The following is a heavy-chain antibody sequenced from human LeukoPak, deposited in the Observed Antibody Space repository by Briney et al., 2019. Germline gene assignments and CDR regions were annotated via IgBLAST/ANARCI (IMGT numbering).Heavy chain of an antibody. Sequence: SESLSLTCTVSGGSISSYYWSWVRQPAGKGLEWIGRIYTSGSTNYNPSLKSRVTMSVDTSKNQFSLKLSSVTAADTAVYYCARAYYDFWSGYYNWGQGTLVTVSS. D-gene: IGHD3-3*01. J-gene: IGHJ4*02. CDR2: IYTSGST. V-gene: IGHV4-4*07. CDR1: GGSISSYY. CDR3: ARAYYDFWSGYYN.